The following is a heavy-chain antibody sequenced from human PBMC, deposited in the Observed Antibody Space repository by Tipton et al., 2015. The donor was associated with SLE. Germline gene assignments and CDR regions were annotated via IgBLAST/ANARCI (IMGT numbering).Heavy chain of an antibody. CDR3: ARTTGRSVKLWYFDL. CDR2: IYYGGTI. Sequence: TLSLTCNVSVYSISSSHWWGWIRRSPGKGLEWIGHIYYGGTIYYNPSLMSRVTLSIDTSKNQFSLKLSSSTDVDTAVCYCARTTGRSVKLWYFDLWGGGTLVTVSS. V-gene: IGHV4-28*02. CDR1: VYSISSSHW. D-gene: IGHD1-14*01. J-gene: IGHJ2*01.